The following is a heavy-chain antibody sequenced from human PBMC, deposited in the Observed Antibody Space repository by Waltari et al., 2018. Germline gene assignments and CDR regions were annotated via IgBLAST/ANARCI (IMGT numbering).Heavy chain of an antibody. CDR3: ARDKSDSSGYYYVPYDF. CDR2: ISRSGDTI. D-gene: IGHD3-22*01. V-gene: IGHV3-48*03. J-gene: IGHJ4*02. Sequence: ELQLVESGGGLVQPGGSLRLSWTASGFTFSSAEMNWVRQGPGKGPEWVSYISRSGDTIYYADSVKGRFAMSRDNAKNSLFLQMNSLRAEDTAFYYCARDKSDSSGYYYVPYDFWGQGTLVTVSS. CDR1: GFTFSSAE.